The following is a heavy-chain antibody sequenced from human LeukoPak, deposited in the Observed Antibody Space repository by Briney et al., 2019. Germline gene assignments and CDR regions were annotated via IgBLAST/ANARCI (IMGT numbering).Heavy chain of an antibody. CDR1: GGSISSYY. CDR3: ARVGVSGYSYYYYMDV. J-gene: IGHJ6*03. Sequence: SETLSLTFTVSGGSISSYYWSWIRQPPGKGLEWIGYIYYSGSTNYNPSLKSQVTISVDTSKNQFSLKLSSVTAADTAVYYCARVGVSGYSYYYYMDVWGKGTTVTVSS. CDR2: IYYSGST. D-gene: IGHD3-22*01. V-gene: IGHV4-59*01.